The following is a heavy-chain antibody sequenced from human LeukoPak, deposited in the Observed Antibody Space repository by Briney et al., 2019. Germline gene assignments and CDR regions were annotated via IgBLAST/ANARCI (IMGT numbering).Heavy chain of an antibody. CDR2: ISYIGST. D-gene: IGHD4-17*01. J-gene: IGHJ3*02. Sequence: PSQTLSLTCAVSDDSFSTHYWTWIRQPPGKGLEWIGYISYIGSTNYHPSLKSRVTISIDTSRNQFSLRLCSVTAADTALYYCGRDLVTVTKGFDIWGQGTMVSVSS. CDR3: GRDLVTVTKGFDI. V-gene: IGHV4-59*11. CDR1: DDSFSTHY.